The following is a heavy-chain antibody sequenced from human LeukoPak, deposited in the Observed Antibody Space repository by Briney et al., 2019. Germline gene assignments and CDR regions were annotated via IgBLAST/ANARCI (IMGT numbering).Heavy chain of an antibody. V-gene: IGHV3-7*01. D-gene: IGHD3-22*01. CDR1: GFTFSSYW. CDR3: ARPYDSSGYSMYYFDY. J-gene: IGHJ4*02. Sequence: GGSLRLSCAASGFTFSSYWMSWVRQAPGKGLEWVANIKQDGSEKSYVDSVKGRFTISRDNAKNSLYLQMNSLRAEDTAVYYCARPYDSSGYSMYYFDYWGQGTLVTVSS. CDR2: IKQDGSEK.